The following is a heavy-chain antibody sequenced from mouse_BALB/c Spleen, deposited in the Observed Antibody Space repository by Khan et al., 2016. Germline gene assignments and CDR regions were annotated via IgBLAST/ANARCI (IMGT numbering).Heavy chain of an antibody. V-gene: IGHV3-8*02. CDR1: GDSITTGY. CDR2: ISYSVST. CDR3: ARRGTMITYFDY. Sequence: EVQLQESGPSLVKPSQTLSLTCSVTGDSITTGYWNWIRKFPGNKLEYMGYISYSVSTYYNPSLKSRISITRDTSKNQYYLQLKSVTTEDTATYSCARRGTMITYFDYWGQGTTLTVSS. J-gene: IGHJ2*01. D-gene: IGHD2-4*01.